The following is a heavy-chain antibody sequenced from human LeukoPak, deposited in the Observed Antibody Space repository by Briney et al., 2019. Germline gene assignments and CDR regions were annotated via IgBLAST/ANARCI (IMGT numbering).Heavy chain of an antibody. D-gene: IGHD3-3*01. Sequence: GASVKVSCKASGYTFTSYYMHWVRQAPGQGLEWMGIINPSGGSTSYAQKFQGRVTMTTDTSTSTAYMELRSLRSDDTAVYYCARGGDFWSATWVYYGMDVWGQGTTVTVSS. CDR2: INPSGGST. CDR3: ARGGDFWSATWVYYGMDV. J-gene: IGHJ6*02. V-gene: IGHV1-46*01. CDR1: GYTFTSYY.